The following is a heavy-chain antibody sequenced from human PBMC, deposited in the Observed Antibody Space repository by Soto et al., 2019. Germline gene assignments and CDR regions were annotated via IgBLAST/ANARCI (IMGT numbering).Heavy chain of an antibody. D-gene: IGHD6-19*01. CDR1: GGTFSSYA. Sequence: SVKVSCKASGGTFSSYAISWVRQAPGQGLEWMGGIIPIFGTANYAQKFQGRVTITADESTSTAYMGLSSLRSEDTAVYYCARERTQGIAVAGTVGLDPWGQGTLVTVLL. CDR3: ARERTQGIAVAGTVGLDP. J-gene: IGHJ5*02. CDR2: IIPIFGTA. V-gene: IGHV1-69*13.